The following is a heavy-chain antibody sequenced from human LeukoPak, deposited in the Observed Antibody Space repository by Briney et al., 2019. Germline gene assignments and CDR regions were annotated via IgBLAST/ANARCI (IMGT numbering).Heavy chain of an antibody. CDR2: IYYSGST. Sequence: SETLSLTCTVSGGSISSSSYYWGWIRQPPGKGLEWIGSIYYSGSTYYNPSLKSRVTISVDTSKNQFSLKLSSVTAADTAVYYCARGLGGYYTGIGYYYYYYMDVWGKGTTVTVSS. CDR3: ARGLGGYYTGIGYYYYYYMDV. V-gene: IGHV4-39*07. D-gene: IGHD3-3*01. CDR1: GGSISSSSYY. J-gene: IGHJ6*03.